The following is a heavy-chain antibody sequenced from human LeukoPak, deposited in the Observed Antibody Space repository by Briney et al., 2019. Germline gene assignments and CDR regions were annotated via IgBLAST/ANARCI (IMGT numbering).Heavy chain of an antibody. CDR1: GGSISATSGGPDY. J-gene: IGHJ4*02. CDR3: ARHGHHGDHDY. Sequence: PSESLSLTCSVSGGSISATSGGPDYWGWIRQPPGYGLEWIGSGHYSGNSYTPSLMSRVTISIDTSKNQFSLKVSTVTAADTAVYYCARHGHHGDHDYWGQGSLVTVSS. V-gene: IGHV4-39*01. D-gene: IGHD2-21*02. CDR2: GHYSGNS.